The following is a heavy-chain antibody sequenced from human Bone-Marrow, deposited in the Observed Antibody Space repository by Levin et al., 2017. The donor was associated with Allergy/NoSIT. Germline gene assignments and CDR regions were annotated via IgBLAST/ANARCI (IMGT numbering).Heavy chain of an antibody. V-gene: IGHV1-69*01. D-gene: IGHD6-13*01. CDR2: ITPIFGTA. CDR1: GDSFSSSV. J-gene: IGHJ4*02. Sequence: KISCKDSGDSFSSSVISWVRQAPGQGLEWMGGITPIFGTANYKEKFQGRVTFTADESTSTAYMELNSLRSDDTAIYYCARVGQQVLNYWGQGTLITVSS. CDR3: ARVGQQVLNY.